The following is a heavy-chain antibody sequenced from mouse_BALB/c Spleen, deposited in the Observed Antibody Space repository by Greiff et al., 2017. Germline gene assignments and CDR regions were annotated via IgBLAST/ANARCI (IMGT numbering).Heavy chain of an antibody. CDR1: GFTFSSYA. Sequence: EVHLVESGGGLVKPGGSLKLSCAASGFTFSSYAMSWVRQSPEKRLEWVAEISSGGSYTYYPDTVTGRFTISRDNAKNTLYLEMSSLRSEDTAMYYCGRVDYERFAYWGQGTLVTVSA. J-gene: IGHJ3*01. D-gene: IGHD2-4*01. CDR3: GRVDYERFAY. V-gene: IGHV5-9-4*01. CDR2: ISSGGSYT.